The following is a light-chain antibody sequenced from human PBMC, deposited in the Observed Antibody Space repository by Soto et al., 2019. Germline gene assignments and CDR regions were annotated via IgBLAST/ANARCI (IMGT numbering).Light chain of an antibody. CDR3: CSYTTSNTRQIV. J-gene: IGLJ1*01. Sequence: TSSDVGDYNYVSWYQQHPGKAPKFMIYDVSNRPSGVSNRFSGSKSGNTASLTISGLQAEDEADYYCCSYTTSNTRQIVFGTVTKVTVL. V-gene: IGLV2-14*04. CDR1: SSDVGDYNY. CDR2: DVS.